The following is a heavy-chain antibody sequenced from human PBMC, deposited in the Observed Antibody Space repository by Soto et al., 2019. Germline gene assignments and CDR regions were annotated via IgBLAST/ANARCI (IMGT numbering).Heavy chain of an antibody. CDR3: ARPGYSSSWYSVY. J-gene: IGHJ4*02. Sequence: QLQLQESGPGLVKPSETLSLTCSVSGGSISSSSYYWGWIRQPPGKGLEWIGSIYYSGSTYYNPSLKSRVTITVDTSKNQFSLKLSSVTAADTAVYYCARPGYSSSWYSVYWGQGTLVTVSS. CDR1: GGSISSSSYY. CDR2: IYYSGST. V-gene: IGHV4-39*01. D-gene: IGHD6-13*01.